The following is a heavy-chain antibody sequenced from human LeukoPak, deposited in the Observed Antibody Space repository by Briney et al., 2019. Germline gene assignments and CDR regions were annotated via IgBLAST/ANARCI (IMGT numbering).Heavy chain of an antibody. CDR1: GFTFSSYA. J-gene: IGHJ4*02. CDR3: ARGPLAAAGTSGFDY. V-gene: IGHV3-30-3*01. D-gene: IGHD6-13*01. CDR2: ISYDGSNK. Sequence: AGGSLRLSCAASGFTFSSYAMHWVRQAPGKGLEWVAVISYDGSNKYYADSVKGRFTISRDNSKNTLYLQMNSLRAEDTAVYYCARGPLAAAGTSGFDYWGQGTLVTVSS.